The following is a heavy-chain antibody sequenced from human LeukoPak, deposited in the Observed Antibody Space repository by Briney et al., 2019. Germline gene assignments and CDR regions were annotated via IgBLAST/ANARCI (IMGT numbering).Heavy chain of an antibody. CDR1: GFTFNSYA. CDR3: AKDAAGPEY. CDR2: ISGSGGDT. D-gene: IGHD6-13*01. J-gene: IGHJ4*02. V-gene: IGHV3-23*01. Sequence: GGSLRLSCAASGFTFNSYAMSWVRQAPGKGLEWVSGISGSGGDTWYPDSVKGRFTISRDNSKNTLFLQMNSLRVEDTAMYYCAKDAAGPEYWGQGTRVTVSS.